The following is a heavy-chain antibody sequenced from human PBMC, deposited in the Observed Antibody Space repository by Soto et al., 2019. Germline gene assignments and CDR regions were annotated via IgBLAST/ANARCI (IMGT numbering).Heavy chain of an antibody. V-gene: IGHV1-8*01. CDR3: ARGRASGSYYLLDY. CDR2: INPNSGNI. J-gene: IGHJ4*02. Sequence: ASVKVSCKASGNTFTSYDINWVRQATGHGLEWMGWINPNSGNIGYAQKFQGRVTMTRDTAIRTAYMEVSRLRSDDTAVYYCARGRASGSYYLLDYWGQGTLVSVSS. D-gene: IGHD3-10*01. CDR1: GNTFTSYD.